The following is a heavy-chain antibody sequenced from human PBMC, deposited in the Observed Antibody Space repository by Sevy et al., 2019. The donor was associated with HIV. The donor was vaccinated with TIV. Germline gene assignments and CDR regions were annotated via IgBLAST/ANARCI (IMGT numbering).Heavy chain of an antibody. V-gene: IGHV1-24*01. CDR1: GYTLTGLF. D-gene: IGHD3-22*01. J-gene: IGHJ4*02. CDR2: FDPEDGET. Sequence: ASVKVSCKVSGYTLTGLFMHWVRQAPGKGLEWMGSFDPEDGETIYAQNFQGRVTMTEDTSTDTAYMELSSLRSEDTAVYFCATTKDFYDSSGCPFDYWGQGTLVTVSS. CDR3: ATTKDFYDSSGCPFDY.